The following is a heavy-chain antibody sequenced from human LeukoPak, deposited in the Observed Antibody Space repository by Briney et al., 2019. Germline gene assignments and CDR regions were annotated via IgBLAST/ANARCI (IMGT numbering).Heavy chain of an antibody. D-gene: IGHD6-19*01. Sequence: PSETLSLTCTVSGDSISSYYWSWIRQPPGKGLEWIGYIYNSGGTKYNPSLKSRVTISLDTSKNQFSLRLSSVTAADAAVYYCASSTGWYRIDQWGQGTLVTVSS. CDR2: IYNSGGT. V-gene: IGHV4-59*01. CDR3: ASSTGWYRIDQ. J-gene: IGHJ1*01. CDR1: GDSISSYY.